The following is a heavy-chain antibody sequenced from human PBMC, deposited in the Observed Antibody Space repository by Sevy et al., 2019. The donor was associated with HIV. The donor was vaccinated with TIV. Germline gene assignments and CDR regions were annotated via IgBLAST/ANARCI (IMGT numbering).Heavy chain of an antibody. CDR2: INHSGST. D-gene: IGHD5-12*01. CDR3: ARGADIVATTYNWFDP. Sequence: SETLSLTCAVYGGSFSGYYWSWIRQPPGKGLEWIGEINHSGSTNYNPSLKSRVTISVDTSKNQFSLKLSSVTAADTAVYYCARGADIVATTYNWFDPWGQGTLVTVSS. J-gene: IGHJ5*02. V-gene: IGHV4-34*01. CDR1: GGSFSGYY.